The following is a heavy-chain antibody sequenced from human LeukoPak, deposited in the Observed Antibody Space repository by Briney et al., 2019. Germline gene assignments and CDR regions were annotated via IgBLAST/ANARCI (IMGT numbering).Heavy chain of an antibody. CDR3: ARGAYYYDSSGYSYYFDY. CDR1: GFTVSSNY. Sequence: GGSLRLSCAASGFTVSSNYMSWVRQAPGKGLEWVSVIYSGGSTHYADSVKGRFTISRDNSKNTLYLQMNSLRAEDTAVYYCARGAYYYDSSGYSYYFDYWGQGTLVTVSS. D-gene: IGHD3-22*01. V-gene: IGHV3-53*01. CDR2: IYSGGST. J-gene: IGHJ4*02.